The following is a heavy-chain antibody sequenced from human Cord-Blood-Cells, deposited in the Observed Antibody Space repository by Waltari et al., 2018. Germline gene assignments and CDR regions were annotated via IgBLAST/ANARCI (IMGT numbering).Heavy chain of an antibody. V-gene: IGHV3-33*01. CDR2: IWYDGSNK. J-gene: IGHJ4*02. Sequence: SLRLSCAASGFTFSSYGMHWVRQAPGKGLEWVAVIWYDGSNKYYADPVKGRFTISRDNSKNTLYLQMNSLRAEDTAVYYCARDKRGSDLGYFDYWGQGTLVTVSS. CDR3: ARDKRGSDLGYFDY. D-gene: IGHD1-26*01. CDR1: GFTFSSYG.